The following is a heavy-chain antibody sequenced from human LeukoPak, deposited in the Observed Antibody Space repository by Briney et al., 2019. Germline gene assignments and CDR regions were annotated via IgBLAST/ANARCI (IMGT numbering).Heavy chain of an antibody. V-gene: IGHV3-21*01. Sequence: PGGSLRLSCAVSGFTFSSYSMNWVRQAPGKGLEWVSDISGNSFWIYYADSVKGRFTISRDNAKNSLYLQMDSLRADDTAVYYCARKVPSAQSDFWGQGTLVTVSS. J-gene: IGHJ4*02. CDR1: GFTFSSYS. CDR2: ISGNSFWI. CDR3: ARKVPSAQSDF.